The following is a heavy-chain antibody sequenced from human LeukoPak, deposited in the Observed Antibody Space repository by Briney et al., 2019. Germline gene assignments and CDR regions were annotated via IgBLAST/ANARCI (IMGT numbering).Heavy chain of an antibody. D-gene: IGHD3-22*01. CDR2: IYYSGST. CDR3: ARDRYYYDSSGYLN. J-gene: IGHJ4*02. Sequence: SETLSLTCTVSGYSISSGYYWGWIRQPPGKGLEWIGYIYYSGSTYYNPSLKSRVTISVDTSKNQFSLKLSSVTAADTAVYYCARDRYYYDSSGYLNWGQGTLVTVSS. CDR1: GYSISSGYY. V-gene: IGHV4-38-2*02.